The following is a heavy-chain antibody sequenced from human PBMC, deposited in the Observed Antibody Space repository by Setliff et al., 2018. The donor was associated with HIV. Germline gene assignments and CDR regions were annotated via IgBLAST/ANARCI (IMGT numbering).Heavy chain of an antibody. CDR2: IYYTGST. V-gene: IGHV4-39*01. CDR1: GDSLSSGDSY. D-gene: IGHD1-26*01. Sequence: PSETLSLTCSVPGDSLSSGDSYWAWIRQPPGKGLEWIGSIYYTGSTFSNPSLKSRVTISGDTTRSQFSLKLDSVTAADTALYYCARRSLNSTPDAFGIWGQGTMVTVSS. J-gene: IGHJ3*02. CDR3: ARRSLNSTPDAFGI.